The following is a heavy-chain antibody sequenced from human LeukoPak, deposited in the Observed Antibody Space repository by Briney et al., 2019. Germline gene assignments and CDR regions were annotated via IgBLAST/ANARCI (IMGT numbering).Heavy chain of an antibody. Sequence: PSETLSLTCTVSGGSTSSYYWSWIRQPAGKGLEWIGRIYTSGSTNYNPSLKSRVTMSVDTSKNQFSLKLSSVTAADTAVYYCARDQSVVVPAAMGHYYYYMDVWGKGTTVTVSS. V-gene: IGHV4-4*07. CDR3: ARDQSVVVPAAMGHYYYYMDV. CDR1: GGSTSSYY. D-gene: IGHD2-2*01. CDR2: IYTSGST. J-gene: IGHJ6*03.